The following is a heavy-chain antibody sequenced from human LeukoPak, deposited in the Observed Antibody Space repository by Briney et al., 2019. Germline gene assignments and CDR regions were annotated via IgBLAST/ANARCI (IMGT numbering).Heavy chain of an antibody. Sequence: ASVKVSCKASGYTFTSYGISWVRQAPGQGLEWMGWISAYNGITNYAQKLQGRVTMTTDTSTSTAYMELRSLRSDDTAVYYCARDKILAVYYYYMDVWGKGTTVTVSS. CDR3: ARDKILAVYYYYMDV. D-gene: IGHD6-19*01. J-gene: IGHJ6*03. CDR1: GYTFTSYG. V-gene: IGHV1-18*01. CDR2: ISAYNGIT.